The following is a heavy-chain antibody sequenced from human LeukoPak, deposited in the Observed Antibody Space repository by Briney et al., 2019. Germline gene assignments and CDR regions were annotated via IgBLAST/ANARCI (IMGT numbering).Heavy chain of an antibody. V-gene: IGHV3-23*01. CDR1: GFTFSSYA. CDR3: AKVCSSTSCYELDY. Sequence: GGSLRLSCAASGFTFSSYAMSWVRQAPGKGLEWVSAISGSGGSTYYADSVKGQFTISRDNSKNTLYLQMNSLRAEDTAVYYCAKVCSSTSCYELDYWGQGTLVTVSS. CDR2: ISGSGGST. J-gene: IGHJ4*02. D-gene: IGHD2-2*01.